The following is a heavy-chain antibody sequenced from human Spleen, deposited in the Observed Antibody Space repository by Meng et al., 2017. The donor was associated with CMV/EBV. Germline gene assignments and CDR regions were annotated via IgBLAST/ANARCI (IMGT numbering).Heavy chain of an antibody. D-gene: IGHD5-24*01. CDR3: AKVVFSDGYNYYFDY. J-gene: IGHJ4*02. CDR2: IYSGAGSI. Sequence: SGFTFSRSAMSWVRQAPGKGLEWVSVIYSGAGSIYYVDSVKGRFTISRDNSKEELYLQMSSLRAEDTAVYYCAKVVFSDGYNYYFDYWGQGTLVTVSS. V-gene: IGHV3-23*03. CDR1: GFTFSRSA.